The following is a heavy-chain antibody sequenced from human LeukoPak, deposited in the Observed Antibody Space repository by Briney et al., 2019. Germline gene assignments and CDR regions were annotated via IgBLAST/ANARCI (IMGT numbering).Heavy chain of an antibody. J-gene: IGHJ6*02. Sequence: GGSLRLSCAASGFTFSSHAMSWVRQAPGKGLEWVSAISGSGGSTYYADSVKGRFTISRDNSKNTLYLQMNSLRAEDTAVYYCAKDRGYYGSGSSTNYYYYYGMDVWGQGTTVTVSS. D-gene: IGHD3-10*01. CDR1: GFTFSSHA. CDR3: AKDRGYYGSGSSTNYYYYYGMDV. V-gene: IGHV3-23*01. CDR2: ISGSGGST.